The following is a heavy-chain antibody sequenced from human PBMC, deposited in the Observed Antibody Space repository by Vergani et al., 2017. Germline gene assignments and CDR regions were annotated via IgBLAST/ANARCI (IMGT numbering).Heavy chain of an antibody. CDR2: IYHVGST. V-gene: IGHV4-39*01. CDR1: GGSISSSSYY. D-gene: IGHD3-10*01. CDR3: ARWHGFLHDFDY. J-gene: IGHJ4*02. Sequence: QLQLQESGPGLVKPSETLSLTFTVSGGSISSSSYYWGWIRQPPEKGLEWIGIIYHVGSTYYNPSLKSRVTISVDTSKNQFSLKLSSVTAADTAVYYCARWHGFLHDFDYWGQGTLVTVSS.